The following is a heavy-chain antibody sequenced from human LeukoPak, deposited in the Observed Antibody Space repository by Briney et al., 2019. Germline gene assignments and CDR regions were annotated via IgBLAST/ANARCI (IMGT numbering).Heavy chain of an antibody. CDR3: ARAKGDGRFNWNYFDY. J-gene: IGHJ4*02. Sequence: PGGSLRLSCAASGFTFSSYEMNWVRQAPGKGLEWVSCISSSSDNMYYADSVRGRFTISRDNAKNSLYLQMNGLRAEDTAVYYCARAKGDGRFNWNYFDYWGQGTLATVSS. CDR2: ISSSSDNM. V-gene: IGHV3-21*01. CDR1: GFTFSSYE. D-gene: IGHD1-20*01.